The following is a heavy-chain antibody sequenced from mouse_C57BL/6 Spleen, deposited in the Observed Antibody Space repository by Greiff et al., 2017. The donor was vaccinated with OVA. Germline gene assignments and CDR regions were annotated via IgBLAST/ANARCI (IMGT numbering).Heavy chain of an antibody. CDR1: GYAFSSSW. V-gene: IGHV1-82*01. Sequence: QVQLQQSGPELVKPGASVKISCKASGYAFSSSWMNWVKQRPGKGLEWIGRIYPGDGDTNYNGKFKGKATLTADKSSSTAYMQLSSLTSEDSAVYFCAKNYGNYDYFDYWGQGTTLTVSS. CDR3: AKNYGNYDYFDY. J-gene: IGHJ2*01. D-gene: IGHD2-1*01. CDR2: IYPGDGDT.